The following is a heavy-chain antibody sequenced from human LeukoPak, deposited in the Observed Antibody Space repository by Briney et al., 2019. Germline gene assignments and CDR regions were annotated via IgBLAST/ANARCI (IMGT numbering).Heavy chain of an antibody. CDR3: ARDILGYCSSTSCYGGGWFDP. D-gene: IGHD2-2*01. CDR2: ISAYNGNT. CDR1: GYTFTSYG. V-gene: IGHV1-18*04. Sequence: ASVKVSCKASGYTFTSYGISWVRQAPGQELEWMGWISAYNGNTNYAQKLQGRVTMTTDTSTSTAYMELRSLRSDDTAVYYCARDILGYCSSTSCYGGGWFDPWGQGTLVTVSS. J-gene: IGHJ5*02.